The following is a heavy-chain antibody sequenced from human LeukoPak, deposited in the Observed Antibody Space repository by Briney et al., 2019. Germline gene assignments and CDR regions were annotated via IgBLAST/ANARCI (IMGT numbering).Heavy chain of an antibody. Sequence: ASVKVSYKASGGTFSSYAISWVRQAPGQGLEWMGGIIPIFGTANYAQKFQGRVTITADESTSTAYMELSSLRSEDTAVYYCARVGFYDSSGYYYDPANWFDPWGQGTLVTVSS. CDR1: GGTFSSYA. J-gene: IGHJ5*02. CDR3: ARVGFYDSSGYYYDPANWFDP. V-gene: IGHV1-69*13. D-gene: IGHD3-22*01. CDR2: IIPIFGTA.